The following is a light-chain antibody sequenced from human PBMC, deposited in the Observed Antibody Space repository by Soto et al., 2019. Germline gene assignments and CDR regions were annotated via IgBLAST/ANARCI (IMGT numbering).Light chain of an antibody. CDR1: QRVSSY. CDR2: DAS. CDR3: QQRSNWPLT. V-gene: IGKV3-11*01. J-gene: IGKJ5*01. Sequence: EIVLTQSPATLSLSPWERATLSCRASQRVSSYLAWYQQKPGQAPRLLIYDASNRATGIPARFSGSGSGTDFTLTISSLEPEDFAVYYCQQRSNWPLTFGQGTRLEIK.